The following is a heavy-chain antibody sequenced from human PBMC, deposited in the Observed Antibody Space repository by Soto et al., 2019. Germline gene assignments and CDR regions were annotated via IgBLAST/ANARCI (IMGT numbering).Heavy chain of an antibody. J-gene: IGHJ5*02. CDR1: GFTLGSHR. Sequence: DVQLVESGGGLVQPGGSLRVSCAASGFTLGSHRIHWVRQPPGKGLEWVSRIDTDGGGTSYADSVKGRFTISTDNAKNTLYLQMNVLGAEDAAVYYCATVFDLWGQGTLVTVSS. CDR2: IDTDGGGT. CDR3: ATVFDL. V-gene: IGHV3-74*01. D-gene: IGHD4-17*01.